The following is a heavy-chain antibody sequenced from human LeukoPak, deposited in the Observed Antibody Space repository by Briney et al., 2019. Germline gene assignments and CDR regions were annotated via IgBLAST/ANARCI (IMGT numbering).Heavy chain of an antibody. V-gene: IGHV3-33*01. Sequence: GGSLRLSCAASGFTFSSYGMHWVRQAPGKGLEWVAVIWYDGSNKYYADSVKGRFTISRDNSKNTLYLQMNSLRAEDTAVYYCARDHRTVTYPHYMDVWGKGTTVTVSS. CDR1: GFTFSSYG. J-gene: IGHJ6*03. CDR2: IWYDGSNK. D-gene: IGHD4-17*01. CDR3: ARDHRTVTYPHYMDV.